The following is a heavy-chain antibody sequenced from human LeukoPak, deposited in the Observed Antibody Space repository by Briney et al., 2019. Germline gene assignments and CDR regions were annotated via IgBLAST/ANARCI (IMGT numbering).Heavy chain of an antibody. J-gene: IGHJ4*02. CDR2: INPSGGTT. Sequence: ASVKVSCTTSGYTFTTYYIHWVRQAPGQGLEWMGIINPSGGTTTYAQQFQGRVTMTRDTSTSTVYMELNTLRSEDTAVYYCARGSNYYYDSSADYPRYGGQGTLVTVSS. CDR1: GYTFTTYY. CDR3: ARGSNYYYDSSADYPRY. D-gene: IGHD3-22*01. V-gene: IGHV1-46*01.